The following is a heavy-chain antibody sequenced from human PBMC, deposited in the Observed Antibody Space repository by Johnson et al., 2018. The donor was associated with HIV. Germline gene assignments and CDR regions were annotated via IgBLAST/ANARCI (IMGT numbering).Heavy chain of an antibody. D-gene: IGHD3-16*01. V-gene: IGHV3-30*18. CDR1: GFTFSSYD. CDR3: AKAIGGHDAYDI. Sequence: VESGGGVVQPGGSLRLSCAASGFTFSSYDMHWVRQAPGKGLEWVAVISYDGSNKYYADSVKGRFTISRDNSKNTLYLQMNSLRVEDTAVYYCAKAIGGHDAYDIWGQGTMVTVSS. CDR2: ISYDGSNK. J-gene: IGHJ3*02.